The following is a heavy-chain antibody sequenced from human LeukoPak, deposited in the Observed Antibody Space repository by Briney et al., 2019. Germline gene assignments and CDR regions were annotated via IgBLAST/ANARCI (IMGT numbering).Heavy chain of an antibody. V-gene: IGHV1-69*13. CDR3: AREWRDGYNLFDY. J-gene: IGHJ4*02. CDR1: GGTFSSYA. Sequence: ASVKVSCKASGGTFSSYAISWVRQTPGQGLEWMGGIIPIFGTANYAQKFQGRVTITADESTSTAYMELSSLRSEDTAVYYCAREWRDGYNLFDYWGQGTLVTVSS. CDR2: IIPIFGTA. D-gene: IGHD5-24*01.